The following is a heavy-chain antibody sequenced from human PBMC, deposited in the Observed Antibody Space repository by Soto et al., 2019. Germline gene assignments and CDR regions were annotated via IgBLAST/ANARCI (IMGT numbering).Heavy chain of an antibody. V-gene: IGHV4-39*01. CDR3: ARRRVASNDAFDI. Sequence: QLQLQESGPGLVKPSETLSLTCTVSGGSISSSSYYWGWIRQPPGKGLEWIGSIYYSGSTYYNPSLKSRVTISVDTSKNQFSLKLSSVTAADTAVYYCARRRVASNDAFDIWGQGTMVTVSS. CDR2: IYYSGST. D-gene: IGHD6-19*01. CDR1: GGSISSSSYY. J-gene: IGHJ3*02.